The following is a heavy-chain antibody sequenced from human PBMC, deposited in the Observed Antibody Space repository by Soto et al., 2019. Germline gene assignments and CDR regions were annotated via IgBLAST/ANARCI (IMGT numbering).Heavy chain of an antibody. Sequence: QVQLQQWGAGLMKPSETLSLTCAVYGVSFSRYYWTWIRQPPGKGLEWIGQINHGGGTTYNPSLKSRVTMSIDTSTNQFSLRLSSVTAADTGVYHCARDVNYFDYWGQGTLVTVSS. CDR1: GVSFSRYY. J-gene: IGHJ4*02. CDR2: INHGGGT. CDR3: ARDVNYFDY. V-gene: IGHV4-34*01.